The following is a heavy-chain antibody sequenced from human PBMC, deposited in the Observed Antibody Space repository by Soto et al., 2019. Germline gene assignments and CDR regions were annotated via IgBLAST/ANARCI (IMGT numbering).Heavy chain of an antibody. CDR1: GFMFGSYW. CDR2: IERYGSEK. CDR3: ARVRATDYEIDY. J-gene: IGHJ4*02. D-gene: IGHD4-17*01. Sequence: PGGSLRLSCTASGFMFGSYWMTWVRLGPGKGLQWVANIERYGSEKYYVDSVKGRFTTSRDNADNSVFLDMNNLRVDDTAIYYCARVRATDYEIDYWGQGALVTVSS. V-gene: IGHV3-7*03.